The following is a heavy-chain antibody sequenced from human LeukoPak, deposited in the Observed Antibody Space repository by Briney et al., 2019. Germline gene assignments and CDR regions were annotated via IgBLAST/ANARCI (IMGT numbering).Heavy chain of an antibody. CDR1: GFTFSSYA. CDR2: ISYDGSNK. J-gene: IGHJ4*02. CDR3: ARDRIVGATGVYFDY. D-gene: IGHD1-26*01. V-gene: IGHV3-30*04. Sequence: GGSLRLSCAASGFTFSSYAMHWVRQAPGKGLEWVAVISYDGSNKYYADSVKGRFTISRDNSKNTLYLQMNSLRAEDTAVYYCARDRIVGATGVYFDYWGQGTLVTVSS.